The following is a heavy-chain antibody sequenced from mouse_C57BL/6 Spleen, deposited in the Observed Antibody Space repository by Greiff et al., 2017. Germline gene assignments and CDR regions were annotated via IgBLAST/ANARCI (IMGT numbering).Heavy chain of an antibody. J-gene: IGHJ3*01. D-gene: IGHD2-2*01. CDR3: ARKSTMVTTGFAY. CDR2: IWSGGST. CDR1: GFSLTSYG. Sequence: QVQLQQSGPGLVQPSQSLSITCTVSGFSLTSYGVHWVRQSPGKGLEWLGVIWSGGSTDYNAAFISRLSISKDNSKSQVFFKMNSLQADDTAIYYCARKSTMVTTGFAYWGQGTLVTVSA. V-gene: IGHV2-2*01.